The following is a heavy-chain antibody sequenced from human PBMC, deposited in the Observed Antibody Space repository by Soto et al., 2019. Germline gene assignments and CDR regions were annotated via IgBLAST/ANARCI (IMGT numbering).Heavy chain of an antibody. Sequence: QVQLQQWGAGLLKSSETLSLTCAVYGGSFSGYYWNWLRQPPGEGLEWIGKIDQSGSTNYNPSLKSRVTMSVDTARSQFSRKLTSVTAMDTAVYYCAGGRDTVVLGVMNWFDPWGQGTLVTVSS. CDR2: IDQSGST. J-gene: IGHJ5*02. CDR1: GGSFSGYY. D-gene: IGHD3-10*01. V-gene: IGHV4-34*01. CDR3: AGGRDTVVLGVMNWFDP.